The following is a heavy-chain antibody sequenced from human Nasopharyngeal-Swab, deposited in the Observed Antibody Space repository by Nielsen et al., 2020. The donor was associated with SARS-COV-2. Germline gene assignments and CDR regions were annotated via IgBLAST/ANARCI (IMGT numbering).Heavy chain of an antibody. CDR3: AKSGY. CDR1: GFTFSSYS. J-gene: IGHJ4*02. CDR2: ISSSSSSI. V-gene: IGHV3-48*02. D-gene: IGHD3-10*01. Sequence: GGSLRLSCAASGFTFSSYSMNWVRQAPGKGLEWVSYISSSSSSIYYADSVKGRFTISRDNAKNSLCLQMDSLRDEDSAVYYCAKSGYWGQGTLVTVSS.